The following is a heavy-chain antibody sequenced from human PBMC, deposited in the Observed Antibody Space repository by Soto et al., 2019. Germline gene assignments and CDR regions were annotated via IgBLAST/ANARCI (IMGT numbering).Heavy chain of an antibody. CDR2: IWNDGNGY. Sequence: QVQLVESGGGVVQPGRSLRLSCAASGFTFNNYGMHWVRQAPGKGLEWVAVIWNDGNGYYYANSVKGRVTISRDNSQNTLDLQMSSLRAEDMAVYYWARRQMSPPPRGAASARGGMDGWGQGTTVTVSS. V-gene: IGHV3-33*01. D-gene: IGHD6-13*01. J-gene: IGHJ6*02. CDR3: ARRQMSPPPRGAASARGGMDG. CDR1: GFTFNNYG.